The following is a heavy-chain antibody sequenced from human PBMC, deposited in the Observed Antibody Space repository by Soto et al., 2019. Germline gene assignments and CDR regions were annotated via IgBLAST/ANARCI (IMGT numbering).Heavy chain of an antibody. CDR3: AKDRPPPIVVVIGKYGMDV. CDR1: GGSITNYY. Sequence: SETLSLTCAVSGGSITNYYWNWIRQPPGKGLEWIGYIHYSGGSKSSPSLKSRVTKSEDTSKNQFSLKLTSVTAADTAVYYCAKDRPPPIVVVIGKYGMDVWGQGTTVS. J-gene: IGHJ6*02. V-gene: IGHV4-59*01. D-gene: IGHD3-22*01. CDR2: IHYSGGS.